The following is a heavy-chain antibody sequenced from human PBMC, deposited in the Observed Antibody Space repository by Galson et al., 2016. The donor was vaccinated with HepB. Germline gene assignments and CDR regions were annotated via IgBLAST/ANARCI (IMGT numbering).Heavy chain of an antibody. Sequence: SLRLSCAASGFTFSTYTMSWVRQAPGKGLEWISGISGSGGTAYYIDSVKGRFTISRDNSKNTLHLLMNSLRGEDTALYYCAKDLRAGSDAFGVWGQGTRVTVSS. CDR2: ISGSGGTA. CDR1: GFTFSTYT. CDR3: AKDLRAGSDAFGV. J-gene: IGHJ3*01. V-gene: IGHV3-23*01.